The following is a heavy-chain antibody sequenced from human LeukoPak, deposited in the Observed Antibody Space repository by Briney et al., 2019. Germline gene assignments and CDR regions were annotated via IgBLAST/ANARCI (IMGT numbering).Heavy chain of an antibody. CDR1: GYTFSSYG. CDR2: ISAYNGNT. Sequence: ASVKVSCKASGYTFSSYGISWVRQAPGQGLEWMGWISAYNGNTNYAQMVQGRVTMTTDTSTSTAYMEVRSLRSDDTAMYYCARDVGDIVTIPAAISVPWGQGTLVTVSS. D-gene: IGHD2-2*01. J-gene: IGHJ5*02. CDR3: ARDVGDIVTIPAAISVP. V-gene: IGHV1-18*01.